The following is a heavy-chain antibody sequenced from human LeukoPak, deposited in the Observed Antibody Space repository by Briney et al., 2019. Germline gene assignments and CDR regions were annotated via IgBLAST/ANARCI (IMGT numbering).Heavy chain of an antibody. J-gene: IGHJ2*01. CDR2: INHSGST. CDR3: ARDIATAGDYWYFDL. Sequence: PSETLSLTCAVYGGSFSGYYWSWIRQPPGKGLEWIGKINHSGSTNYNPSLKSRVTISVDTSKNQFSLKLSSVTAADTAVYYCARDIATAGDYWYFDLWGRGTLVTVSS. V-gene: IGHV4-34*01. D-gene: IGHD6-13*01. CDR1: GGSFSGYY.